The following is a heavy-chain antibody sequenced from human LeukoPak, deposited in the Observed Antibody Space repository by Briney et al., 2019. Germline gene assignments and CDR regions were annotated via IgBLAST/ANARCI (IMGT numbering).Heavy chain of an antibody. D-gene: IGHD1-26*01. CDR2: INPSGGST. CDR3: ARGGGIVGALIL. Sequence: ASVKVSCKASGYTFTSYYMHWVRQAPGQGLEWMGIINPSGGSTSYAQKFQGRVTMTRDMSTSTVYMELSSLRSEDAAVYYCARGGGIVGALILWGQGTLVTVSS. J-gene: IGHJ4*02. CDR1: GYTFTSYY. V-gene: IGHV1-46*01.